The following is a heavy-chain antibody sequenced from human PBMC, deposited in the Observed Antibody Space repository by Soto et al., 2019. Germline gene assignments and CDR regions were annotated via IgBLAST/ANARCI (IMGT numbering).Heavy chain of an antibody. Sequence: QVQLVQSGAEVKKPGASVKVSCKASGYTFINYYMHWVRQAPGQGLEWMGIINPNGGSTTYAQKFQGRVTLTRDTSTNTVNMELSSLRSEHTAVYYCPREKWLVRRNDPFDIWGQGTMVTVSS. CDR2: INPNGGST. D-gene: IGHD6-19*01. J-gene: IGHJ3*02. CDR1: GYTFINYY. V-gene: IGHV1-46*01. CDR3: PREKWLVRRNDPFDI.